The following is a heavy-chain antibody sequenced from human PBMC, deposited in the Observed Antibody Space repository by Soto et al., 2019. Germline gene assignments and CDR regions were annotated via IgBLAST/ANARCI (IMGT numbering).Heavy chain of an antibody. D-gene: IGHD5-12*01. CDR2: INPSGGST. CDR1: GYTFTSYY. Sequence: ASVKVSGKASGYTFTSYYMHWLRQSPGQGLEWMGIINPSGGSTSYAQKFQGRVTMSRDTSTSTVYMELSSLRSEDTAVYYCAREIDGYNGLTYYYYGMDVWGQGTTVTV. V-gene: IGHV1-46*01. CDR3: AREIDGYNGLTYYYYGMDV. J-gene: IGHJ6*02.